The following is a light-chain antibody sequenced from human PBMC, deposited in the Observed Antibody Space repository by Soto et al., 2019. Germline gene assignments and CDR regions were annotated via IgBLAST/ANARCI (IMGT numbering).Light chain of an antibody. CDR2: SNT. J-gene: IGLJ1*01. V-gene: IGLV1-44*01. CDR1: SSNIGSSA. Sequence: QPVLTQPPSASGTPGQRVTISCSGGSSNIGSSAVNWYQQLPGTAPKLLIYSNTQRPSGVPDRFSGSKSGTSASLAISGLQSEDEADYYCAAWDDSLNGHVFGTGTKVTVL. CDR3: AAWDDSLNGHV.